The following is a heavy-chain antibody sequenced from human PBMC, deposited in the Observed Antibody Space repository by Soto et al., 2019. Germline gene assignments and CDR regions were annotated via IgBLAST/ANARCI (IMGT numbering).Heavy chain of an antibody. CDR3: APYPPSSWTGGYYDSSAHFDS. J-gene: IGHJ4*02. CDR1: GGTFSSYA. D-gene: IGHD3-22*01. Sequence: WASVKVSCKASGGTFSSYAISWVRQAPGQGLEWMGWISAYNGNTNYAQKLQGRVTMTTDTSTSTAYMELRSLRSDDTAVYYCAPYPPSSWTGGYYDSSAHFDSCGQRSMVTVSA. V-gene: IGHV1-18*01. CDR2: ISAYNGNT.